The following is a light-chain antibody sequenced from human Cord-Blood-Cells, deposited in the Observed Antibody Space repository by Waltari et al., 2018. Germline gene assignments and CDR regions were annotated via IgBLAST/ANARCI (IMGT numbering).Light chain of an antibody. V-gene: IGKV3-15*01. CDR1: QSVSSN. Sequence: EIVMTQSPATLSVSPGERATLSCGASQSVSSNLAWYQQKPGQAPRLLIYGASTRATGIPARFSGGGSGTEFTLTISSLQSEDFAVYYCQQYNNWPYTFGQGTKLEIK. CDR2: GAS. CDR3: QQYNNWPYT. J-gene: IGKJ2*01.